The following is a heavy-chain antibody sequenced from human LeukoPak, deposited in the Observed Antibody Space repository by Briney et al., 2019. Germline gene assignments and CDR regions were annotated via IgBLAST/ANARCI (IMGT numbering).Heavy chain of an antibody. CDR2: ISAYNDHT. CDR3: AREGGNSFDY. CDR1: GYTFNSYD. V-gene: IGHV1-18*01. D-gene: IGHD1-26*01. Sequence: PSVKVFCKASGYTFNSYDISWARQPSRQALECMVWISAYNDHTIYAQKLQGRVTMATDTSTSTGYMERRSLRSGDTVVYSCAREGGNSFDYWGQGTLVTV. J-gene: IGHJ4*02.